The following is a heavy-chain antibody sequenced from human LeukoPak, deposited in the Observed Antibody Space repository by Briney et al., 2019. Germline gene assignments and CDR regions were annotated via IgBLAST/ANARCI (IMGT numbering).Heavy chain of an antibody. D-gene: IGHD4-11*01. Sequence: GASVKVSCKASGYMFTNYDINWVRQATGQGLEWMGWMNPQSGNTGYAQKFRGRVTITRDTSITTAYMELSSLRSEDTAVYYCARGPNYGNFGSAYYYYMDVWGKGTTVTVSS. CDR1: GYMFTNYD. CDR2: MNPQSGNT. J-gene: IGHJ6*03. V-gene: IGHV1-8*03. CDR3: ARGPNYGNFGSAYYYYMDV.